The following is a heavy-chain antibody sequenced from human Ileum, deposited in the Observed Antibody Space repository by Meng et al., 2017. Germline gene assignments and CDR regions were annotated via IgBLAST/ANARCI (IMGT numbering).Heavy chain of an antibody. J-gene: IGHJ4*02. Sequence: ASVKVSCKASGYTFTSYGISWVRQAPGQGLEWMGWISAYNGNTNYAQKLQGRVTMTTDTSTSTAYMELRSLRSDDTAVYYCARDFHPDYSSYGVFDYWGQGTLVTVSS. CDR3: ARDFHPDYSSYGVFDY. D-gene: IGHD4-11*01. CDR2: ISAYNGNT. V-gene: IGHV1-18*01. CDR1: GYTFTSYG.